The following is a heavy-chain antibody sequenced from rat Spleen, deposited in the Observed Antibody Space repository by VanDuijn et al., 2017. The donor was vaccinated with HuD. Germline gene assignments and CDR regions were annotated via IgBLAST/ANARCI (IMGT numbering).Heavy chain of an antibody. CDR3: VREDAGINY. CDR2: ISTGGGYT. Sequence: EVQLVESGGGLVQPGRSMLLSCAASGFSFSDCDMAWVRQAQTRGLEWVASISTGGGYTYYRYSVKGRFTISRDNAKNTLYLQMNKVESEDSAVYYCVREDAGINYWGQGVMVTVSS. J-gene: IGHJ2*01. V-gene: IGHV5-25*01. D-gene: IGHD1-4*01. CDR1: GFSFSDCD.